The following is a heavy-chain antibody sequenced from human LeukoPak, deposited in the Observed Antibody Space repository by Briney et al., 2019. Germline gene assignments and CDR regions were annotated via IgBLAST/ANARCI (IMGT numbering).Heavy chain of an antibody. D-gene: IGHD4-23*01. CDR1: GYSFTNYY. CDR3: ARGGRMTTVVTYYFDY. Sequence: GASVTVSCKASGYSFTNYYIHWVRQAPGQGLEWMGIVNPSGGSTTYAQEFQGRVTMTRDTSTSTVYMDLSSLRSDDTAVYFCARGGRMTTVVTYYFDYWGQGTLVTASS. J-gene: IGHJ4*02. V-gene: IGHV1-46*01. CDR2: VNPSGGST.